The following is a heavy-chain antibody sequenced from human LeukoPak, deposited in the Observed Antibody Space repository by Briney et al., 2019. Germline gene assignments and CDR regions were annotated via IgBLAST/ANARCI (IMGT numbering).Heavy chain of an antibody. J-gene: IGHJ4*02. V-gene: IGHV3-30*02. D-gene: IGHD3-3*01. CDR1: GFTFSSYG. CDR2: IRYDGSNK. CDR3: AKVKVTIFGGEDYY. Sequence: GGSLRLSCAASGFTFSSYGMHWVRQAPGKGLEWVAFIRYDGSNKYYADSVKGRFTISRDNSKNTLYLQMNSLRAEDTAVYYCAKVKVTIFGGEDYYWGQGTLVTVST.